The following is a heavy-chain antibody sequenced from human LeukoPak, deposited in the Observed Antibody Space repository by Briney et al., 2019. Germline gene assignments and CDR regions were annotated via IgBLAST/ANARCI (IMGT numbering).Heavy chain of an antibody. CDR3: ARGATYYYDSSGYYYGLPFDY. J-gene: IGHJ4*02. CDR2: INHSGST. D-gene: IGHD3-22*01. Sequence: SETLSLTCAVYGGSLSGYYWSWIRQPPGKGLEWIGEINHSGSTNYNPSLKSRVTISVDTSKNQFSLKLSSVTAADTAVYYCARGATYYYDSSGYYYGLPFDYWGQGTLVTVSS. CDR1: GGSLSGYY. V-gene: IGHV4-34*01.